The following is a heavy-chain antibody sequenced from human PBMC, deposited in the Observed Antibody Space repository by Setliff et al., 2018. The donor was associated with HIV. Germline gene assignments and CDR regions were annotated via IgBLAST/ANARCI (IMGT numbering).Heavy chain of an antibody. D-gene: IGHD5-18*01. CDR2: LSTSGDST. CDR1: GFTFNNYA. CDR3: AKDNTWIPNGFDY. J-gene: IGHJ4*02. V-gene: IGHV3-23*01. Sequence: GGSLRLSCAASGFTFNNYAMSWVRQAPGKGLEWVSALSTSGDSTYYADSVKGRFTISRDNSKDTLYLQMNSLRAEDTAVYYCAKDNTWIPNGFDYWGQGTLVTVSS.